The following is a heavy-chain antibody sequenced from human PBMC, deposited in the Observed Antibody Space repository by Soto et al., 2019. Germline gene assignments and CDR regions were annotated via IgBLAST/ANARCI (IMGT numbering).Heavy chain of an antibody. D-gene: IGHD3-10*01. CDR3: ARGGPPIDY. Sequence: GALVKVSCKASGYPFSSYAIHWVRQAPGQRLEWMGWINAGNGNTKYSQKFQGRVTITRDTSASTAYMELSSLRSEDTAVYYCARGGPPIDYWGQGTLVTVSS. V-gene: IGHV1-3*01. CDR1: GYPFSSYA. J-gene: IGHJ4*02. CDR2: INAGNGNT.